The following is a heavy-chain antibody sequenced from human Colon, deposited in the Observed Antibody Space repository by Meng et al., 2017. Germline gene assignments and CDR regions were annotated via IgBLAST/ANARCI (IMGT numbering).Heavy chain of an antibody. CDR1: GFPFNSYA. V-gene: IGHV3-30*04. D-gene: IGHD3-22*01. CDR2: ISYDGTNK. Sequence: GESLKISCAATGFPFNSYAMHWVRQAPGKGLECLAVISYDGTNKYYADSVKGRFTISRDNSENTLFLQMNSLRTEDTSVYYCARDDRLDSSGYFVDWGQGTLVTVSS. J-gene: IGHJ1*01. CDR3: ARDDRLDSSGYFVD.